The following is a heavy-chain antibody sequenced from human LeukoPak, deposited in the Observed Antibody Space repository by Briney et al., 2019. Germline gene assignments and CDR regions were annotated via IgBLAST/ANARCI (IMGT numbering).Heavy chain of an antibody. Sequence: GGSLRLSCAASGFTFSGSAMHWVRQASGKGREWGGRIRSKANSYATAYAASVKGRFTISRDDSKNTAYLQMNSLKTEDTAVYYCTTPDRIAAAGTDYWGQGTLVTVSS. CDR1: GFTFSGSA. CDR3: TTPDRIAAAGTDY. D-gene: IGHD6-13*01. CDR2: IRSKANSYAT. V-gene: IGHV3-73*01. J-gene: IGHJ4*02.